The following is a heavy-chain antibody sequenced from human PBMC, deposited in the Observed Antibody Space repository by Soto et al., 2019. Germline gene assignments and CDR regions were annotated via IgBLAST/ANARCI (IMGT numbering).Heavy chain of an antibody. CDR2: ISSSGSTI. J-gene: IGHJ4*02. V-gene: IGHV3-11*01. Sequence: GGSLRLSCAASGFTFSDYYMSWIRQAPGKGLEWVSYISSSGSTIYYADSVKGRFTISRDNAKNSLYLQMNSLRAEDTAVYYCARDLSSIILLRFRELRVYWGQGTLVNVSS. CDR3: ARDLSSIILLRFRELRVY. CDR1: GFTFSDYY. D-gene: IGHD3-10*01.